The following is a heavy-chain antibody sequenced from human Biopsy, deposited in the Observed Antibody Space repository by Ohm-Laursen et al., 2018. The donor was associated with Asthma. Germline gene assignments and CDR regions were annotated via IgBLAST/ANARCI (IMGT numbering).Heavy chain of an antibody. CDR3: ARGQKSAGDRWFDP. CDR1: GYTFIGCH. Sequence: ASVKVSCKASGYTFIGCHIHWMRQAPGQGLEWMGRINPNSGGTNYAQKFQGRVTMTRETSISTAYMEVSRLRSDDTAVYYCARGQKSAGDRWFDPWGQGTLVTVPS. CDR2: INPNSGGT. J-gene: IGHJ5*02. D-gene: IGHD6-13*01. V-gene: IGHV1-2*06.